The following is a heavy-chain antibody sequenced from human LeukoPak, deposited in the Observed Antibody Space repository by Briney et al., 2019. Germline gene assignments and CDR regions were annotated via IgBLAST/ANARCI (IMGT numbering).Heavy chain of an antibody. V-gene: IGHV3-30*04. CDR3: ARDTRSDCSSTSCYRARYFDL. J-gene: IGHJ2*01. Sequence: GGSLRLSCAASGFTFSSYSMHWVRQAPGKGLEWVAAISYHGSNKYYTESVKGRLTISRDNSKNTVYLQMDSLRTEDTAVYYCARDTRSDCSSTSCYRARYFDLWGRGTLVTVSS. D-gene: IGHD2-2*01. CDR1: GFTFSSYS. CDR2: ISYHGSNK.